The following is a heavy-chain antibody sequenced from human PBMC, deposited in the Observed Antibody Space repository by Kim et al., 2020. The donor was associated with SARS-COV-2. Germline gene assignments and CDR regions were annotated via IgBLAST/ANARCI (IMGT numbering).Heavy chain of an antibody. D-gene: IGHD6-13*01. V-gene: IGHV4-39*01. CDR2: IYYSGST. CDR3: ARRIAAAVTLYFDY. J-gene: IGHJ4*02. CDR1: GGSISSSSYY. Sequence: SETLSLTCTVSGGSISSSSYYWGWIRQPPGKGLEWIGSIYYSGSTYYNPSLKSRVTISVDTSKNQFSLKLSSVTAADTAVYYCARRIAAAVTLYFDYWGQGTLVTVSS.